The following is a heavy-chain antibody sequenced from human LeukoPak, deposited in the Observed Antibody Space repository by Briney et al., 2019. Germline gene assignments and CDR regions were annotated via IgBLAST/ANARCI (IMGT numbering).Heavy chain of an antibody. V-gene: IGHV4-59*01. CDR2: IYYSGST. CDR1: GFTFSNYA. Sequence: PGGSLRLSCTASGFTFSNYAMNWVRQAPGKGLEWIGYIYYSGSTNYNPSLKSRVTISVDTSKNQFSLKLSSVTAADTAVYYCARGPRDDAFDIWGQGTMVTVSS. J-gene: IGHJ3*02. CDR3: ARGPRDDAFDI.